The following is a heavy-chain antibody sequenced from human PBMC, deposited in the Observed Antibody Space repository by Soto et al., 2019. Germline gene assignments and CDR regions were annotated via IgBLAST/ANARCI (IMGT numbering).Heavy chain of an antibody. CDR1: GFTFNNYA. Sequence: EVHLLESGGGLVQPGGSLRLSCAASGFTFNNYAMSWVRQAPGKGLEWVSSISGSGSNTYYADSVKGRVTISRDNSKNTLYLQMNSLRAEDTAVYYCAKYANSETATTWGGDLDSWSQGTLVTVSS. J-gene: IGHJ4*02. CDR3: AKYANSETATTWGGDLDS. CDR2: ISGSGSNT. V-gene: IGHV3-23*01. D-gene: IGHD1-1*01.